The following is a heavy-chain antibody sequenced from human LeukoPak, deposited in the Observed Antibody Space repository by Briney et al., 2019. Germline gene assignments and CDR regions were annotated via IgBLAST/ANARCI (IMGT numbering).Heavy chain of an antibody. D-gene: IGHD6-19*01. Sequence: GASVKVSCKASGYTSTNYAMHWVRQAPGQRLEWMGWINTGNGNTKYSQEFQGRVTITRDTSANTAYMELSSLRSEDMAVYYCARAVKYRSGPLTDLLPYYFDYWGQGTLVTVSS. J-gene: IGHJ4*02. CDR3: ARAVKYRSGPLTDLLPYYFDY. CDR2: INTGNGNT. CDR1: GYTSTNYA. V-gene: IGHV1-3*03.